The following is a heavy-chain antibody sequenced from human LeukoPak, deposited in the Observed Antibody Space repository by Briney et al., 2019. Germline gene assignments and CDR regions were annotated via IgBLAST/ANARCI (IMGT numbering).Heavy chain of an antibody. CDR1: GGSISSYY. V-gene: IGHV4-59*08. D-gene: IGHD6-13*01. CDR3: ARHQWGLSGSSWYRVFDY. CDR2: IYYSGST. Sequence: SETLSLTCTVSGGSISSYYWSWIRQPPGKGLEWIGCIYYSGSTNYNPSLKSRVTISVDTSKNQFSLKLSSVTAADTAVYYCARHQWGLSGSSWYRVFDYWGQGTLVTVSS. J-gene: IGHJ4*02.